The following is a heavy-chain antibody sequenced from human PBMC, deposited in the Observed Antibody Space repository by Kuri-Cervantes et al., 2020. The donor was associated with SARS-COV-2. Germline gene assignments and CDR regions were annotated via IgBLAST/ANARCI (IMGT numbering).Heavy chain of an antibody. V-gene: IGHV4-34*01. CDR1: GGSVSGYY. Sequence: GSLRLSCAVYGGSVSGYYWSWIRQPPGKGLEWIGEINHSGTTNYNMSLKSRVTISVDTSKNQFSLKLSSVTAADTAVYYCASRLRLGELSLMLDYWGQGTLVTVSS. J-gene: IGHJ4*02. D-gene: IGHD3-16*02. CDR2: INHSGTT. CDR3: ASRLRLGELSLMLDY.